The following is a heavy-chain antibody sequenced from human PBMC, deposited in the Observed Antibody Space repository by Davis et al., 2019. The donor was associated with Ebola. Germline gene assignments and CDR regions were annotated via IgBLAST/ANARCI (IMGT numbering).Heavy chain of an antibody. CDR3: ARYTATNPYYYYYGMDV. Sequence: ASVKVSCKASGYTFTGYYMHWVRQAPGQGLEWMGWINPNSGGTNYAQKFQGRVTMTRDTSISTAYMELSRLRSEDTAVYYCARYTATNPYYYYYGMDVWGQGTTVTVSS. CDR1: GYTFTGYY. V-gene: IGHV1-2*02. D-gene: IGHD2-15*01. J-gene: IGHJ6*02. CDR2: INPNSGGT.